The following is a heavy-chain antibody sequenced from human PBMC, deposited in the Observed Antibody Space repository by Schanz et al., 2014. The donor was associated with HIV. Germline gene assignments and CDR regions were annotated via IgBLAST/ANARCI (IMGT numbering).Heavy chain of an antibody. Sequence: QVQLVQSGAEVKKPGASVTVSCKASGYTFTNYGINWVRQAPGQGLEWMGWISAYIGNTNYAQNLQGRVTMTTDTFTSTAYMELRSLRSEDTAVYYCAKLILGLAGVDYWGQGTLVTVSS. J-gene: IGHJ4*02. D-gene: IGHD6-19*01. CDR2: ISAYIGNT. CDR3: AKLILGLAGVDY. V-gene: IGHV1-18*01. CDR1: GYTFTNYG.